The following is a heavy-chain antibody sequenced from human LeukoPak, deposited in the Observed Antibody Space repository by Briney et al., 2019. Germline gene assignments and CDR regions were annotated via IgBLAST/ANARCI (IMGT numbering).Heavy chain of an antibody. CDR2: IKTDGSRT. CDR3: ARDPRTVRI. J-gene: IGHJ4*02. V-gene: IGHV3-74*01. CDR1: GFTVSSNC. Sequence: GGSLRLSCAASGFTVSSNCMSWVRQAPGKGLVWVSRIKTDGSRTNYADSVKGRFTISRNNAENSLYLQMNSLRVEDTAVYYCARDPRTVRIWGQGTLVTVSS. D-gene: IGHD1-1*01.